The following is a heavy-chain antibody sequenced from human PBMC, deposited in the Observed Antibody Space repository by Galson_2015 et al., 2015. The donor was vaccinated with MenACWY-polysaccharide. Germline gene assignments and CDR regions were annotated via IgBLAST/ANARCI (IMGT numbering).Heavy chain of an antibody. J-gene: IGHJ4*02. Sequence: SLRLSCAASGFTFSSYGMNWVRQAPGKGLEWVSYICTSSSAIYSADSEKGRFTICNDNDKNSLYLQKNSMSDEDTAVYYCARRASSAFREVDYWGQGTLVTVSS. CDR2: ICTSSSAI. CDR3: ARRASSAFREVDY. CDR1: GFTFSSYG. V-gene: IGHV3-48*02. D-gene: IGHD6-6*01.